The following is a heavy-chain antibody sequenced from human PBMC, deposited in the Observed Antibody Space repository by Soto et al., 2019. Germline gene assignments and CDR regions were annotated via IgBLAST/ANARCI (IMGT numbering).Heavy chain of an antibody. V-gene: IGHV4-59*01. CDR2: IYYSGST. Sequence: PSETRSLTCTVSGGSISRYCWSWIRQPPGKGLEWIGYIYYSGSTNYNPSLKSRVTISVDTSKNQFSLKLSSVTAADTAVYYCATVSNFLGISYWGQGTLVTVSS. J-gene: IGHJ4*02. D-gene: IGHD7-27*01. CDR1: GGSISRYC. CDR3: ATVSNFLGISY.